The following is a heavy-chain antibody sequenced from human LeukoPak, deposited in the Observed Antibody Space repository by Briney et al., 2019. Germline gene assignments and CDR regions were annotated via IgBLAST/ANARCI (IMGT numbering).Heavy chain of an antibody. J-gene: IGHJ4*02. CDR2: ISYDGSNK. D-gene: IGHD6-19*01. CDR3: ARETVAGSGFDY. V-gene: IGHV3-30*03. CDR1: GFTFSSYW. Sequence: GGSLRLSCAVSGFTFSSYWMNWVRQAPGKGLEWVAVISYDGSNKYYADPVKGRFTISRDNSKNTLYLQMNSLRAEDTAVYYCARETVAGSGFDYWGQGTLVTVSS.